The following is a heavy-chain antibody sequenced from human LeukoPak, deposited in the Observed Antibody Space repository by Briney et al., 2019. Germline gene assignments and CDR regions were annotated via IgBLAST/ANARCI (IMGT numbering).Heavy chain of an antibody. CDR2: IYYSGST. CDR3: ARLDTSGWYSYFDF. CDR1: GDSISSYY. D-gene: IGHD6-19*01. V-gene: IGHV4-59*01. J-gene: IGHJ4*02. Sequence: SETLSLTCTVSGDSISSYYWSWIRQPPGKGLEWVGYIYYSGSTNYNPSLKRRVTISVDTSKKQFSLTLSSVTAADTAVYFCARLDTSGWYSYFDFWGQGTLVPVSS.